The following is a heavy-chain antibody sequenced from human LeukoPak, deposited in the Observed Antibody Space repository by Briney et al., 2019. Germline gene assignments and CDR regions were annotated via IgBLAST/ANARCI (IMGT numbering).Heavy chain of an antibody. CDR3: ARLTFPRYYDILTGYYQVNFGDY. V-gene: IGHV3-11*04. CDR1: GFTFSDYY. Sequence: GGSLRLSCAASGFTFSDYYMSWIRQAPGKGLEWVSYISSSGSTIYYADSVKGRFTISRDNAKNSLYLQMNSLRAEDTAVYYCARLTFPRYYDILTGYYQVNFGDYWGQGTLVTVSS. D-gene: IGHD3-9*01. CDR2: ISSSGSTI. J-gene: IGHJ4*02.